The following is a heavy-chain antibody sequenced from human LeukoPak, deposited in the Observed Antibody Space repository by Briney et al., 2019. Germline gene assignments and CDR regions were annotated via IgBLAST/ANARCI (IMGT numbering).Heavy chain of an antibody. CDR2: ISYSGST. D-gene: IGHD3-10*01. V-gene: IGHV4-59*08. CDR3: ARHPELYFFDY. J-gene: IGHJ4*02. CDR1: GASISSYY. Sequence: PSETLSLTCTVSGASISSYYWSWIRQPPGKGLEWIGYISYSGSTNYNPSLKSRVTISADTSKNQVSLTLSSVTAADTAVYYCARHPELYFFDYWGPGSLGSVSS.